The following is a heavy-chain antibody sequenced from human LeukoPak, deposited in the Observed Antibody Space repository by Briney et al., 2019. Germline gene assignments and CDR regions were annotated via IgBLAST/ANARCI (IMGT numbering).Heavy chain of an antibody. V-gene: IGHV3-23*01. D-gene: IGHD6-6*01. J-gene: IGHJ4*02. CDR2: ISGSGGTT. CDR3: AKGDLGAARYYSDY. Sequence: GGSLRLSCAASGFTFSSYAMSWVRQAPGKGLEWVSAISGSGGTTYYADSVKGRFTISRDNSKNTLYLQMDSLRAEDTAIYYCAKGDLGAARYYSDYWGQGTLVTVSS. CDR1: GFTFSSYA.